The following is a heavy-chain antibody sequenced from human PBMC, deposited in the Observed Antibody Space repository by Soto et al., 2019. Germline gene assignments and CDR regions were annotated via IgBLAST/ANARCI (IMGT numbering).Heavy chain of an antibody. J-gene: IGHJ4*02. Sequence: QVQLQESGPGLVKPSETLSLTCTVSGGSMNNFYWSWIRQPPEKGLEWIGYIYYNGNTNYNPSLKSRITISVDTSKNQFSLRLNSVTAADTAVYYCARVGWSLDVWGQGALVTVSS. CDR2: IYYNGNT. CDR3: ARVGWSLDV. V-gene: IGHV4-59*01. CDR1: GGSMNNFY. D-gene: IGHD2-21*02.